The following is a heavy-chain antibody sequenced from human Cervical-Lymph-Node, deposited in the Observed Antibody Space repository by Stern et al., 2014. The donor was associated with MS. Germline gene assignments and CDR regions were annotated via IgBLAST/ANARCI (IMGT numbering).Heavy chain of an antibody. CDR1: GYTFTSHY. D-gene: IGHD3/OR15-3a*01. V-gene: IGHV1-46*01. CDR3: ASGTGSKRPTGNY. CDR2: INPSGDSA. J-gene: IGHJ4*02. Sequence: VQLVESGAEVKKPGASVKVSCKASGYTFTSHYMHWVRQAPGKGPEWVGIINPSGDSASYAQKFQGRVTMTRDTSTSTVYMELSSLRSEDTAVYYCASGTGSKRPTGNYWGQGTLVTVSS.